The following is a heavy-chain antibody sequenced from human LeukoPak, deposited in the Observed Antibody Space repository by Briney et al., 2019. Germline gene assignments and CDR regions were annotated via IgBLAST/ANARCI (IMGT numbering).Heavy chain of an antibody. J-gene: IGHJ5*02. V-gene: IGHV4-34*01. CDR2: INHSGST. D-gene: IGHD5/OR15-5a*01. Sequence: SETLSLTCAVFGGSFSGDYWSWIHQPPGKGLEWIGEINHSGSTKYNPSLKSRVTISVDTSKNQFSLKLSSVTAADTAAYYCARGKIIWSTPGGNWFDPWGQGTLVTVSS. CDR3: ARGKIIWSTPGGNWFDP. CDR1: GGSFSGDY.